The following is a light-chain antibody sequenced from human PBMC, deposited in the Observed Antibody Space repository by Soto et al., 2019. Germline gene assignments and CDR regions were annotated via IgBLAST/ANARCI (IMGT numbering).Light chain of an antibody. CDR2: DVS. CDR3: SSYTSSSTLV. J-gene: IGLJ2*01. Sequence: QSALTQPASVSGSPGQSITISCTGTSSDVGGYNYVSWYQQHPGKAPKLMIYDVSYRPSGVSNRFSGSKPGNTASLTISGLQAEDEADYYCSSYTSSSTLVFGGGTKLTVL. CDR1: SSDVGGYNY. V-gene: IGLV2-14*01.